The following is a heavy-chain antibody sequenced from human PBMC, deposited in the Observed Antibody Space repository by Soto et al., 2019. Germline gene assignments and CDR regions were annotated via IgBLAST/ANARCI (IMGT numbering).Heavy chain of an antibody. CDR2: INHSGST. D-gene: IGHD2-15*01. CDR1: GGSFSGYY. Sequence: SETLSLTCAVYGGSFSGYYWSWIRQPPGKGLEWIGEINHSGSTNYNPSLKSRVTISVDTSKNQFSLKLSSVTAADTAVYYCARRAGGSYYYYYMDVWGKGTTVTVSS. J-gene: IGHJ6*03. V-gene: IGHV4-34*01. CDR3: ARRAGGSYYYYYMDV.